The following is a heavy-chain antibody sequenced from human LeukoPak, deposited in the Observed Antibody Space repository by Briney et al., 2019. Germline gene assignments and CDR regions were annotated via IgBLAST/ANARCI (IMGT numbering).Heavy chain of an antibody. CDR3: ALIRIARWGMDV. CDR1: GYSFPSYW. J-gene: IGHJ6*02. Sequence: GESLKISCKVSGYSFPSYWITWVRQVPGKGLEWMGRIAPSGSYTNYNPSFEGHVTMSVEKSITTVYLQWSSLKASDTAIYYCALIRIARWGMDVRGQGTTVTVSS. V-gene: IGHV5-10-1*01. D-gene: IGHD2-15*01. CDR2: IAPSGSYT.